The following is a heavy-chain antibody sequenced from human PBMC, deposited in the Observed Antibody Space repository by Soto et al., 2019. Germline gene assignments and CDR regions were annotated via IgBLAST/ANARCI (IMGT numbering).Heavy chain of an antibody. CDR3: ASQQLVHYYYGMDF. V-gene: IGHV4-39*01. CDR2: IYYSGST. CDR1: GGSISSSSYY. Sequence: SETLSLTCTVSGGSISSSSYYWGWIRQPPGKGLEWIGSIYYSGSTYYNPSLKSRVTISVDTSKNQFSLKLSSVTAADTAVYYCASQQLVHYYYGMDFWGQGTTVTGSS. D-gene: IGHD6-13*01. J-gene: IGHJ6*02.